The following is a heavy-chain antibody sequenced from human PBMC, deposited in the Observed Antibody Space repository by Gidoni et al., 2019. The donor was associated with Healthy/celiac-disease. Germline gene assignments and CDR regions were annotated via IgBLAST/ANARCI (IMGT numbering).Heavy chain of an antibody. CDR1: GVSRDTSGVC. CDR2: IYWDDDK. V-gene: IGHV2-5*02. J-gene: IGHJ6*02. CDR3: AHLTIFGVVSWGMDV. Sequence: ITLRGSCPPPVKPTQTLTRTSTFTGVSRDTSGVCVGWIRQPPGKALEWLALIYWDDDKRYSPSLKSRLTSTKDTSQNQVVLTMTNMDPVDTASYYCAHLTIFGVVSWGMDVWGQGTTVTVSS. D-gene: IGHD3-3*01.